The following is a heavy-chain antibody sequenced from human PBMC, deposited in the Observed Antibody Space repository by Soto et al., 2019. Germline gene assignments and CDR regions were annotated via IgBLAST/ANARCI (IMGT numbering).Heavy chain of an antibody. Sequence: QVQLVQSGAEVKKPGASVKVSCKASSYTFTSFGIIWVRQAPGQGLEWMGWISAYNGNTNYAQRVQGRVTMSTDTSTSTAYMELRSLRSDDTAVYYCARGGHDSSADALDFCGQGTMVTVSS. D-gene: IGHD3-22*01. CDR2: ISAYNGNT. CDR1: SYTFTSFG. CDR3: ARGGHDSSADALDF. J-gene: IGHJ3*01. V-gene: IGHV1-18*01.